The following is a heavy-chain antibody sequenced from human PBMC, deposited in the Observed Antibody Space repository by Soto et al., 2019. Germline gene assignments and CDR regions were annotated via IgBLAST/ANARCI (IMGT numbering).Heavy chain of an antibody. CDR2: NYHSGTT. D-gene: IGHD3-10*01. J-gene: IGHJ5*02. V-gene: IGHV4-59*08. CDR3: ARVWVSEIYYVQRIDP. CDR1: GVTISTYY. Sequence: SATLAITGAVSGVTISTYYWSWIRQPPGKGLEWIGYNYHSGTTNYNPSLKSRVTISVDTSKNQFSLKLTSVTAADTAVFYCARVWVSEIYYVQRIDPWGQGALVTVSS.